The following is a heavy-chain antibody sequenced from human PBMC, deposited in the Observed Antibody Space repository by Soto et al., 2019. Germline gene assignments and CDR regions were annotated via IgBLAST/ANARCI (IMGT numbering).Heavy chain of an antibody. J-gene: IGHJ6*02. CDR2: IYPGDSDT. CDR1: GYSFSSYW. Sequence: PGESLKISCKGSGYSFSSYWIGWVRQMPGQGPEWMGIIYPGDSDTRYSPSFQGQVTISADKSISTAYLQWSSLKASDTAMYYCASTSEYSSSYYYYGMDVWGQGTTVTVSS. V-gene: IGHV5-51*01. CDR3: ASTSEYSSSYYYYGMDV. D-gene: IGHD6-6*01.